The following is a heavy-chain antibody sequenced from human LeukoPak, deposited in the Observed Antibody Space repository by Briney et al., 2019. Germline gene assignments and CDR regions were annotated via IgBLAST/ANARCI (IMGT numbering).Heavy chain of an antibody. CDR2: IYHSGST. D-gene: IGHD3-10*01. V-gene: IGHV4-30-2*01. J-gene: IGHJ5*02. CDR1: GGSISSGGYS. CDR3: ARAGGAGTMVRGAVNWFDP. Sequence: PSGTLSLTCAVSGGSISSGGYSWSWIRQPPGKGLEWIGYIYHSGSTYYNPSLKSRVTISVDRSKNQFSLKLSSVTAADTAVYYCARAGGAGTMVRGAVNWFDPWGQGTLVTVSS.